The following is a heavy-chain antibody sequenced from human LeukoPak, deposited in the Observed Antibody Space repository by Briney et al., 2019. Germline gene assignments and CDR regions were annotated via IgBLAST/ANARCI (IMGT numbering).Heavy chain of an antibody. CDR2: ISSSGSTI. V-gene: IGHV3-48*03. Sequence: GGSLRLSCAASGFTFSSYEMNWVRQAPGKGLEWVSYISSSGSTIYYADSVKGRFTISRDNAKNSLYLQMNSLRAEDTAVYYCARDGSGRADLAKIFDYWGQGTLVTVSS. D-gene: IGHD5-12*01. CDR3: ARDGSGRADLAKIFDY. J-gene: IGHJ4*02. CDR1: GFTFSSYE.